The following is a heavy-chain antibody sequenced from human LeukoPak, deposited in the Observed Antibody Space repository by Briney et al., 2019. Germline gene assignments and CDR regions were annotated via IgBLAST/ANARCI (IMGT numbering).Heavy chain of an antibody. CDR2: ISSSSSTI. CDR1: GFTFSSYN. J-gene: IGHJ4*02. CDR3: ARDGYCSGGSCYPTSFDY. D-gene: IGHD2-15*01. Sequence: GGSLRLSCAASGFTFSSYNMNWVRQAPGKGLEWVSYISSSSSTIYYADSVKGRFTISRDNAKNSLYLQMNSLRAEDTAVYYCARDGYCSGGSCYPTSFDYWGQGTLVTVSS. V-gene: IGHV3-48*01.